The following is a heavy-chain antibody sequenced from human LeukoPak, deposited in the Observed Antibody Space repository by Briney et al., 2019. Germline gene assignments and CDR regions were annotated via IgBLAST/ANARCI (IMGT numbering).Heavy chain of an antibody. CDR1: GFTFSSYG. Sequence: PGGSLRLSCAASGFTFSSYGMHWVRQAPGKGLEWGAVICYDGSNKYYADSVKGRFTFPRANSKTTLDLQMNSRRAEDTAVYYCARGGGYYDFWSGYYRECEFDYWGQGTLVTVSS. J-gene: IGHJ4*02. D-gene: IGHD3-3*01. CDR3: ARGGGYYDFWSGYYRECEFDY. CDR2: ICYDGSNK. V-gene: IGHV3-33*01.